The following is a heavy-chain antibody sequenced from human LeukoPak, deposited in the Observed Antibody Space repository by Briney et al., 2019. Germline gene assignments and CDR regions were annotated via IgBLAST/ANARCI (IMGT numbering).Heavy chain of an antibody. CDR2: ISGSGGST. V-gene: IGHV3-23*01. CDR3: AKNSHNYYGSGSYLPHLDY. CDR1: GFTFSSYA. D-gene: IGHD3-10*01. J-gene: IGHJ4*02. Sequence: TGGSLRLSCAASGFTFSSYAMSWVRQAPGKGLEWVSAISGSGGSTYYADSVKGRFTISRDNSKNTLYLQMNSLRAEDTAVYYCAKNSHNYYGSGSYLPHLDYWGQGTLVTVSS.